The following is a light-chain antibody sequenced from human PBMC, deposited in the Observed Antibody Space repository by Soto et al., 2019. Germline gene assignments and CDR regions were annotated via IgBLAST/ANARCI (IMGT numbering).Light chain of an antibody. CDR3: SSYTSSSTLVV. Sequence: QSVLTQPASVSGSPGQSITISCTGTSSDVGGYNYVSWYQQHLGKATKLMIYDVSNRPSGVYNRFAGSKSGNTASLTISGLQAEDEADYYSSSYTSSSTLVVFGGGTQLTVL. CDR1: SSDVGGYNY. J-gene: IGLJ2*01. CDR2: DVS. V-gene: IGLV2-14*01.